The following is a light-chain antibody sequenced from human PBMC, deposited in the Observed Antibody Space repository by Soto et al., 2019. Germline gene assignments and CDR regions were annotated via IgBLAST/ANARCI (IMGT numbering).Light chain of an antibody. Sequence: QSVLTQSASVSGSPGQSITISCTGSSSDVGRYNLVSWYQHHPGKAPKLIIYDVTKRPSGVPDRFSASKSGNTASLTISGLQAEDEADYYCCSYAGSSTVVFGGGTQLTVL. V-gene: IGLV2-23*02. CDR1: SSDVGRYNL. J-gene: IGLJ2*01. CDR3: CSYAGSSTVV. CDR2: DVT.